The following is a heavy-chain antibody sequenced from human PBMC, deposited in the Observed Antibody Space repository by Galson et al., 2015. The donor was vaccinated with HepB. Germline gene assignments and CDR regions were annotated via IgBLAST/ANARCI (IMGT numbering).Heavy chain of an antibody. CDR1: GFTFSDYY. Sequence: SLRLSCAASGFTFSDYYMSWIRQAPGKGLEWISYISSSTTYTNYADSVKGRFTISRDNAKNSLYLQMNSLGAEDAAVYYCARVADVDYGDHSHFDYWGQGTLVTVSS. J-gene: IGHJ4*02. CDR3: ARVADVDYGDHSHFDY. CDR2: ISSSTTYT. V-gene: IGHV3-11*06. D-gene: IGHD4-17*01.